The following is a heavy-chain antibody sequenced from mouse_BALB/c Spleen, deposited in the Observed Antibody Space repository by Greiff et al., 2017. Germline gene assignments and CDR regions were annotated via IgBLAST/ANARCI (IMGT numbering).Heavy chain of an antibody. Sequence: VMLVESGPGLVQPSQSLSITCTVSGFSLTSYGVHWVRQSPGKGLEWLGVIWSGGSTDYNAAFISRLSISKDNSKSQVFFKMNSLQADDTAIYYCALIYYGNYVLDYWGQGTTLTVSS. J-gene: IGHJ2*01. V-gene: IGHV2-4-1*01. CDR2: IWSGGST. CDR1: GFSLTSYG. D-gene: IGHD2-1*01. CDR3: ALIYYGNYVLDY.